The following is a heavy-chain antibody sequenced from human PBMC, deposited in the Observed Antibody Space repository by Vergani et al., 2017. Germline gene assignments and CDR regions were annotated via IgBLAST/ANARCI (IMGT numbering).Heavy chain of an antibody. V-gene: IGHV3-30*18. Sequence: QVQLVESGGGVVQPGRSLRLACAASGFTFSSYGMHWVRQAPGKGLEWVAVISYDGSNKYYADSVKGRFTISRDNSKNTLYLQMNSLRAEDTAGYYGAKDVGVRGVIIKNGMDVWGQGTTVTVSS. CDR1: GFTFSSYG. CDR2: ISYDGSNK. CDR3: AKDVGVRGVIIKNGMDV. D-gene: IGHD3-10*01. J-gene: IGHJ6*02.